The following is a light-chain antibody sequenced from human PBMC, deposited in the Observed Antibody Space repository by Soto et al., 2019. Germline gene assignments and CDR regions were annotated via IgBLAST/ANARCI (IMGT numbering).Light chain of an antibody. V-gene: IGLV2-14*01. Sequence: SALTQPASVSGSPGQSITISCTGSSSDVGGYDYVSWYQQHPAKAPKLIIFEVSNRPSGVSNRFSGSKSGNTASLTISGLQSDDEADYYCSSYTTSRTLAVFGGGTKVTVL. CDR3: SSYTTSRTLAV. CDR2: EVS. J-gene: IGLJ3*02. CDR1: SSDVGGYDY.